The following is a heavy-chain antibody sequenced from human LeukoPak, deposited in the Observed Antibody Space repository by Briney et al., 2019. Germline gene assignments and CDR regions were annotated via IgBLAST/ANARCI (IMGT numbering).Heavy chain of an antibody. Sequence: GGSLRLSCAASGFTFSSFWMTWVRQAPGKGLEWVANIKEDGSEKYYVESVKGRYTISRDNAKNSLYLQMNNLRAEDTAVYYCARRLDYFDYWGQGTLVTVSS. CDR3: ARRLDYFDY. CDR2: IKEDGSEK. J-gene: IGHJ4*02. CDR1: GFTFSSFW. V-gene: IGHV3-7*01.